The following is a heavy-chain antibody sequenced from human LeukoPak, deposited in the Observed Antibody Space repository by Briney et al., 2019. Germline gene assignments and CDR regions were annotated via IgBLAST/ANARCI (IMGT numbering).Heavy chain of an antibody. CDR1: GDTFTSYA. V-gene: IGHV1-3*03. J-gene: IGHJ4*02. D-gene: IGHD7-27*01. CDR3: ARSGRTLSGASYYFDY. Sequence: ASVKVSCKASGDTFTSYAMHWVRQAPGQRLEWMGWINAGNGNTKYSQEFQGRVTITRDTSASTAYMELSSLRSEDMAVYYCARSGRTLSGASYYFDYWGQGTLVTVSS. CDR2: INAGNGNT.